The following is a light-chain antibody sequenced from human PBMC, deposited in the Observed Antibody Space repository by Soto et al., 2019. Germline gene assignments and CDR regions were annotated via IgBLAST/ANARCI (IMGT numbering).Light chain of an antibody. V-gene: IGKV3-20*01. CDR3: QQHSSLPWT. CDR2: AVS. J-gene: IGKJ1*01. Sequence: DIVLTQSPGTLSLSPGESAALSCRASQSVTSDYLVWYRQKPGQAPRLLIYAVSSRAAGIPDRFSGSGSGTVFTLTITRLEPEDSAVYYCQQHSSLPWTFGQGTRVEV. CDR1: QSVTSDY.